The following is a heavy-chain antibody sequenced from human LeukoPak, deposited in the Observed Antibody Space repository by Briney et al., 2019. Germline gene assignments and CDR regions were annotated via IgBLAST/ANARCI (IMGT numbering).Heavy chain of an antibody. CDR3: AGSIVARSYYYYMDV. V-gene: IGHV3-53*05. CDR2: IYAGGST. J-gene: IGHJ6*03. Sequence: GGSLRLSFAAPGLPARSNYMGWVGRAPGKGLGGASVIYAGGSTYYADSVKGRFTISRDNSKNTLYLQMNSLRAEDTAVYYCAGSIVARSYYYYMDVWGKGTTVTVSS. D-gene: IGHD6-6*01. CDR1: GLPARSNY.